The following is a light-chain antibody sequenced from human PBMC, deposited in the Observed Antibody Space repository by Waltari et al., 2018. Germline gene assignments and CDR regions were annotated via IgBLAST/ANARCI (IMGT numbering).Light chain of an antibody. CDR2: KAS. CDR1: QGISSW. CDR3: QQYNSYSYT. J-gene: IGKJ2*01. Sequence: DIQMTQSSSPLSASVGDRVTITCRASQGISSWLAWYQQKPGKAPKPLIYKASSLESGGPSRFSGSGSGTEFTLTISSLQPDDFATYYCQQYNSYSYTFGQGTKLEIK. V-gene: IGKV1-5*03.